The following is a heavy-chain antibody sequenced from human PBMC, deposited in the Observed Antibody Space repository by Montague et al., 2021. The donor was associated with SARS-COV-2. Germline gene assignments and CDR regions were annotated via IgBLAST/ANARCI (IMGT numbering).Heavy chain of an antibody. CDR1: GFTFSSYS. D-gene: IGHD4-17*01. Sequence: SLRLSCAASGFTFSSYSMNWVRQAPGKGLEWVSSISSSSSYIYYADSVKGRFTISRDNAKNSLYLQMNSLRVEDTAVYYCARDLTTVTTNYFDYWGQGTLVTVSS. CDR2: ISSSSSYI. CDR3: ARDLTTVTTNYFDY. V-gene: IGHV3-21*01. J-gene: IGHJ4*02.